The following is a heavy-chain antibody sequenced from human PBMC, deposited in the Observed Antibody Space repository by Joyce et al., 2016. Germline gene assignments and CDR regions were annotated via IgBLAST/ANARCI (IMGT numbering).Heavy chain of an antibody. V-gene: IGHV3-48*03. D-gene: IGHD2-2*01. Sequence: EVHLVESGGGLVQPGGSLILSCAASGIIFSSKEMNWVRQAPGKGLEWISSINSDDSRIHYADSVRGRFTISRDNARNSLYLEMNYLRVEDTAIYYCTTPSCANWGQGSLVTVSS. CDR1: GIIFSSKE. CDR2: INSDDSRI. J-gene: IGHJ4*02. CDR3: TTPSCAN.